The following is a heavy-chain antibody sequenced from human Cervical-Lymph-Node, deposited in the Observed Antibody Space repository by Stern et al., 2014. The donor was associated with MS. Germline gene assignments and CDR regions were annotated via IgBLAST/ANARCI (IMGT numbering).Heavy chain of an antibody. J-gene: IGHJ5*02. CDR2: IYPGNSDP. CDR1: KYNFNTHW. D-gene: IGHD1-14*01. V-gene: IGHV5-51*03. CDR3: ARHGGPNWNHEAHNWFDP. Sequence: VQLGQSGAEVKKPGESLKISCKGSKYNFNTHWIAWVRQMPGKSLEWLGNIYPGNSDPRYNPSLQGQVSISADKSITTAYLHFSSLKASDSAMYFCARHGGPNWNHEAHNWFDPWGQGTLVTVSS.